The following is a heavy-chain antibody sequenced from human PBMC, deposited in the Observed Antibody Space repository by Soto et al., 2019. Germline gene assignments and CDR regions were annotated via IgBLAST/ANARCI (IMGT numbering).Heavy chain of an antibody. CDR2: ISGSGGST. D-gene: IGHD3-3*01. J-gene: IGHJ4*02. CDR3: AKGADYDFWSGSTQNYFDY. Sequence: PGGSLILSCAASGFTFSSYAMSWVRQAPGKGLEWVSAISGSGGSTYYADSVKGRFTISRDNSKNTLYLQMNSLRAEDTAVYYCAKGADYDFWSGSTQNYFDYWGQGTLVTVSS. V-gene: IGHV3-23*01. CDR1: GFTFSSYA.